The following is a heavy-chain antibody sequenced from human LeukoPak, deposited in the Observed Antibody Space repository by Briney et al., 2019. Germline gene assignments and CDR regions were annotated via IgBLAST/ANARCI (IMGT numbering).Heavy chain of an antibody. CDR2: INQSGSP. V-gene: IGHV4-59*08. CDR3: ARHKSRLDNWFDP. J-gene: IGHJ5*02. Sequence: SETLSLTCSVTGGSVSSSYWSWIRQPPGKGLEYIGYINQSGSPNYNPSLKSRVTISRDTSKNQLSLKLSSVTAADTAVYYCARHKSRLDNWFDPWGQGALVTVSS. CDR1: GGSVSSSY.